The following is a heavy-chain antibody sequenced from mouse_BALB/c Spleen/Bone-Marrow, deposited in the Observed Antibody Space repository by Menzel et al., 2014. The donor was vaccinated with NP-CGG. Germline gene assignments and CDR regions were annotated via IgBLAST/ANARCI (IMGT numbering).Heavy chain of an antibody. J-gene: IGHJ4*01. V-gene: IGHV4-1*02. CDR2: INPDSSSI. CDR3: ARPGDYDAMDY. Sequence: EVKLVESGGGLVQPGGSLKLSCAASGFDFGRYWMSWVRQAPGKGLEWIGEINPDSSSINYTPSLKDKFIISRDNAKNTLYLQMSKVRSEDTALYYCARPGDYDAMDYWGQGTSVTVSS. CDR1: GFDFGRYW.